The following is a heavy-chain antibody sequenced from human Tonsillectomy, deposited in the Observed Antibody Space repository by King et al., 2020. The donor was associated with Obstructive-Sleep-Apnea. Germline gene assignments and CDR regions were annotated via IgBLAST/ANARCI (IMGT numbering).Heavy chain of an antibody. Sequence: QLQESGPGLVKPSETLSLTCTVSGGSISSYYWSWIRQPPGKGLEWIGYIYYSGSTNYNPSLKSRVTISVDTSKNQFSLKLSSVTAADTAVYYCARTLGYFDYWGQGTLVTVSS. CDR2: IYYSGST. CDR3: ARTLGYFDY. J-gene: IGHJ4*02. V-gene: IGHV4-59*01. CDR1: GGSISSYY.